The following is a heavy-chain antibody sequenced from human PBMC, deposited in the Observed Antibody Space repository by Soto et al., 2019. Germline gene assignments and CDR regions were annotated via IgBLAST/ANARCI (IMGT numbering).Heavy chain of an antibody. D-gene: IGHD2-21*02. CDR3: ARDQDGGNSDGPSPNWFDP. CDR2: IYHSGST. V-gene: IGHV4-4*02. CDR1: GGSISSSNW. J-gene: IGHJ5*02. Sequence: PSETLSLTCAVSGGSISSSNWWSWVRQPPGKGLEWIGEIYHSGSTNYNPSLKSRVTISVDKSKNQFSLKLSSVTAADTAVYYCARDQDGGNSDGPSPNWFDPWGQGTLVTVSS.